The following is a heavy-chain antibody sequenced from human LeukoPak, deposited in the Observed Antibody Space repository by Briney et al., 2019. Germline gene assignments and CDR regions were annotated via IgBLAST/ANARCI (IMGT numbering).Heavy chain of an antibody. CDR1: GFTFSSYS. CDR2: ISSSSSYI. V-gene: IGHV3-21*04. CDR3: AKDGNYYYDSSERGFDY. Sequence: PGGSLRLSCAASGFTFSSYSMDWVRQAPGKGLEWVSSISSSSSYIYYADSVKGRFTISRDNSKNTLYLQMNSLRAEDTAVYYCAKDGNYYYDSSERGFDYWGQGTLVTVSS. J-gene: IGHJ4*02. D-gene: IGHD3-22*01.